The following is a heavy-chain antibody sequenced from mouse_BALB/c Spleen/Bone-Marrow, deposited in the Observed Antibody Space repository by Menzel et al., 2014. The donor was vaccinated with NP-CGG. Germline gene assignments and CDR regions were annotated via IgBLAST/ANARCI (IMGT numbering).Heavy chain of an antibody. D-gene: IGHD1-1*01. CDR2: ISSGSSTT. V-gene: IGHV5-17*02. Sequence: EVQGVESGGGLVQPGGSRKLSCAASGFTFRSFDMHWVRQAPEKGLEWVAYISSGSSTTYYADTVMGRFTTSRDNPKNTLFLQMTSLRSEDTAMYYCARSGSSSGYFDYWGQGTTLTVSS. CDR1: GFTFRSFD. CDR3: ARSGSSSGYFDY. J-gene: IGHJ2*01.